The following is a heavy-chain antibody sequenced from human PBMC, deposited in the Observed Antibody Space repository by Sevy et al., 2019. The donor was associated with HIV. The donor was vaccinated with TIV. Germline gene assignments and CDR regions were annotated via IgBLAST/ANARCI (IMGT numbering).Heavy chain of an antibody. Sequence: ASVKVSCKASGFTLTSSAVQWVRQARGQRLEWIGWIVVGSGNTNYAQKFQERVTITRDMSTSTAYMELSSLRSEDTAVYYCAADGAITIFGVVPYYYYYGMDVWGQGTTVTVSS. D-gene: IGHD3-3*01. J-gene: IGHJ6*02. CDR3: AADGAITIFGVVPYYYYYGMDV. V-gene: IGHV1-58*01. CDR2: IVVGSGNT. CDR1: GFTLTSSA.